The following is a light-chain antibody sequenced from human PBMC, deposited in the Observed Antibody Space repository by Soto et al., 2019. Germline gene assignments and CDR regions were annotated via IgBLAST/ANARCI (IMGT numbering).Light chain of an antibody. CDR2: KAS. CDR3: QQYNSYSYT. V-gene: IGKV1-5*03. CDR1: QSISSW. J-gene: IGKJ5*01. Sequence: DIQVTQSHSPLSASVGARVTITCRASQSISSWLAWYQQKPGKAPKLLIYKASSLESGVPSRFSGSGSGTEFTLTISSLQPDDFATYYCQQYNSYSYTFGQGTRLEIK.